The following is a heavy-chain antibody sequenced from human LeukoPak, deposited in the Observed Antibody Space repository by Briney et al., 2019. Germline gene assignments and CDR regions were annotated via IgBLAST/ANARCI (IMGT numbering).Heavy chain of an antibody. D-gene: IGHD4-23*01. J-gene: IGHJ5*02. V-gene: IGHV4-34*01. CDR3: ARDLSTVGAQGFDP. Sequence: SETLSLTCAVYGGSFSGYYWSWIRQPPGKGLEWIGEINHSGSTNYNPSLKSRVTISVDTSKNQFSLKLSSVTAADTAVYYCARDLSTVGAQGFDPWGQGTLVSVSS. CDR2: INHSGST. CDR1: GGSFSGYY.